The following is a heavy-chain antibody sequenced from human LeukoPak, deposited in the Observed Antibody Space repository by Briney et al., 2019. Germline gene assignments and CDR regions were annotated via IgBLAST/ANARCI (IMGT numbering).Heavy chain of an antibody. CDR1: GGSFSGYY. Sequence: SETLSLTCAVYGGSFSGYYWSWIRQPPGKGLEWIGEINHSGSTNYNPSLKSRVTIPVDTSKNQFSLKLSSVTAADTAVYYCARIARLAGTFYFDYWGQGTLVTVSS. J-gene: IGHJ4*02. D-gene: IGHD6-19*01. CDR2: INHSGST. V-gene: IGHV4-34*01. CDR3: ARIARLAGTFYFDY.